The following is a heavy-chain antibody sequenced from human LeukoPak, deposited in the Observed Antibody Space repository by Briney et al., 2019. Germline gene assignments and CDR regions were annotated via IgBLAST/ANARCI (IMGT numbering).Heavy chain of an antibody. D-gene: IGHD3-22*01. CDR1: GGSISSYY. CDR2: IYYSGST. V-gene: IGHV4-59*08. CDR3: ASYDKGGFDY. Sequence: SETLSLTCPVSGGSISSYYWSWIRQPPGKGLEWIGYIYYSGSTNYNPSLKSRVTISVDTSKNQFSLKLSSVTAADTAVYYCASYDKGGFDYWGQGTLVTVSS. J-gene: IGHJ4*02.